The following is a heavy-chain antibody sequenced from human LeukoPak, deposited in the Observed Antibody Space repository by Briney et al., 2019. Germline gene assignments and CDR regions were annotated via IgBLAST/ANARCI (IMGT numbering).Heavy chain of an antibody. V-gene: IGHV3-64*01. CDR2: ISGNGGNT. CDR3: ARDSCSGVRCWRYLVN. J-gene: IGHJ4*02. D-gene: IGHD2-15*01. Sequence: GGSLRLSCTASGFTFSSYAMHWVRQAPGKGLEYVSAISGNGGNTFYANSVKGRFTISRDNSKNTLYLQMGSLKPEDMAVYYCARDSCSGVRCWRYLVNWGQRTLVTVSS. CDR1: GFTFSSYA.